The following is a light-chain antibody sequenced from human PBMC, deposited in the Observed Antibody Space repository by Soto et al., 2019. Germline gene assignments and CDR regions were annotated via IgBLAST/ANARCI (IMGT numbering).Light chain of an antibody. CDR3: QHRSNWPRT. CDR1: QSVSTY. V-gene: IGKV3-11*01. CDR2: DAS. Sequence: EIVLTQSPATLSLSPGERATLSCRASQSVSTYLAWYQQKPGQAPRLLIYDASNRATGIPARFSGSWSGTDFTLTTSSLAPEDFAVYYCQHRSNWPRTFGQGTKLEIK. J-gene: IGKJ2*01.